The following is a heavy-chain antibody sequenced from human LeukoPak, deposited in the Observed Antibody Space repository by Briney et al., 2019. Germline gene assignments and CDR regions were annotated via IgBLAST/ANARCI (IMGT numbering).Heavy chain of an antibody. CDR3: AKDGPGYDFWSTKQQNENNWFDP. V-gene: IGHV3-23*01. CDR2: ISGSGGST. CDR1: GFTFSSYA. J-gene: IGHJ5*02. Sequence: PGGSLRLSCAASGFTFSSYAMSWVRQAPGKGLEWVSAISGSGGSTYYADSVKGRFTISRDNSKNTLYLQMNSLRAEDTAVYYCAKDGPGYDFWSTKQQNENNWFDPWGQGTLVTVSS. D-gene: IGHD3-3*01.